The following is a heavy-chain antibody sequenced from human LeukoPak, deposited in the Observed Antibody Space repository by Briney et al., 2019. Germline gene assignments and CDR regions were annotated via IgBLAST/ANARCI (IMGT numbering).Heavy chain of an antibody. CDR3: ARGPGYCSSTSCYDFFLGWFDP. CDR1: GGSFSGYY. Sequence: SETLSLTCAVYGGSFSGYYWSWIRQPPGKGLEWIGEINHSGSTNYNPSLKSRVTISVDTSKNQFSLKLSSVTAADTAVYYCARGPGYCSSTSCYDFFLGWFDPWGQGTLVTVSS. V-gene: IGHV4-34*01. J-gene: IGHJ5*02. CDR2: INHSGST. D-gene: IGHD2-2*01.